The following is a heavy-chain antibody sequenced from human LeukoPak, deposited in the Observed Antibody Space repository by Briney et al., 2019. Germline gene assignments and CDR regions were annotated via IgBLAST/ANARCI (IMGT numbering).Heavy chain of an antibody. J-gene: IGHJ5*02. V-gene: IGHV4-39*07. CDR3: AREGLSWNVNWSYVGPNWFDP. Sequence: PSETLSLTCTVSGGSISSSSYYWGWIRQPPGRGLEWIGSIYYSGSTYYNPSLKSRVTISVDTSKNQFSLKLSSVTAADTAVYYCAREGLSWNVNWSYVGPNWFDPWGQGTLVTVSS. D-gene: IGHD1-7*01. CDR2: IYYSGST. CDR1: GGSISSSSYY.